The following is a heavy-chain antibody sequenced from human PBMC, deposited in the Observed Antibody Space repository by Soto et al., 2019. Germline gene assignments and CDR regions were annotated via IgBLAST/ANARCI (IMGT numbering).Heavy chain of an antibody. J-gene: IGHJ4*02. D-gene: IGHD1-26*01. V-gene: IGHV4-39*01. CDR3: ARWDSWNSGSYVDF. CDR2: IFYRGNT. Sequence: LSLTCTVSCGSISSGTHFWGWIRQSPGKGLEWIGTIFYRGNTFYNPSLKSRLTISVDTSRNQFSLKLSSVTATDTAVYYCARWDSWNSGSYVDFWGQGTLVTVSS. CDR1: CGSISSGTHF.